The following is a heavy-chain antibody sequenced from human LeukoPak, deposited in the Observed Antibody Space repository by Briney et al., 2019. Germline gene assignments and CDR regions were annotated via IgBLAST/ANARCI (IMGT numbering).Heavy chain of an antibody. V-gene: IGHV3-74*01. CDR3: GSGGRVGDIFDI. Sequence: PGGSLRLSCAASGFSFSSHWMYWIRQAPGKGLVWVSRMNSGGSSIGYADSVKGRFTISRDNANNMLFLQMNSLRVEDTAVYFCGSGGRVGDIFDIWGQGTMVTVSS. D-gene: IGHD2-21*01. J-gene: IGHJ3*02. CDR1: GFSFSSHW. CDR2: MNSGGSSI.